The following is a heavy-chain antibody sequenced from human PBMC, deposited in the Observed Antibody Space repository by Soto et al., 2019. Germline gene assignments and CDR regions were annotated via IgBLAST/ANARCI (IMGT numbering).Heavy chain of an antibody. Sequence: SETLSLTCTVSGGSITSDNYYWSWIRQHPGKGLEWIGYIYSSGGTSYNPSLKSRATISVDTSKNQFSLKLNSVTAADTAVYFCARDFGLSFAFGPWGQGSLVTVSS. J-gene: IGHJ5*02. V-gene: IGHV4-31*03. D-gene: IGHD1-26*01. CDR1: GGSITSDNYY. CDR3: ARDFGLSFAFGP. CDR2: IYSSGGT.